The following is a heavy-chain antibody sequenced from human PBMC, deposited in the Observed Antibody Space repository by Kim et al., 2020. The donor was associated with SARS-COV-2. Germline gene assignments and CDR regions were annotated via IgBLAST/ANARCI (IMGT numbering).Heavy chain of an antibody. CDR3: ARVVITTVDY. J-gene: IGHJ4*02. Sequence: TLYYAASVKGRFTISRDNAKNSLYLQMNGLRDEDTAVYYCARVVITTVDYWGQGTLVTVSS. V-gene: IGHV3-48*02. CDR2: TL. D-gene: IGHD3-22*01.